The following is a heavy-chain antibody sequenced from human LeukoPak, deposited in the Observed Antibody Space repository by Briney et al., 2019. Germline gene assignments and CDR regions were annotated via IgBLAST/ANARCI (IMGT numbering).Heavy chain of an antibody. CDR3: ARDDSFDAFDI. D-gene: IGHD3-3*01. CDR2: ISWNSGSI. Sequence: GGSLRLSCVASGFTFSNSAMHWVRQAPGKGLEWVSGISWNSGSIGYADSVKGRFTISRDNAKNSLYLQMNSLRAEDTAVYYCARDDSFDAFDIWGQGTMVTVSS. J-gene: IGHJ3*02. CDR1: GFTFSNSA. V-gene: IGHV3-9*01.